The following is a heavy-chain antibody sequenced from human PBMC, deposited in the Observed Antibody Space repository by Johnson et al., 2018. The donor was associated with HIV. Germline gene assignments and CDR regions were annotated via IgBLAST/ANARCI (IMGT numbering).Heavy chain of an antibody. CDR2: IKSKTDGGTT. D-gene: IGHD3-3*01. CDR3: ARGRPYYKFWSGDDAFDI. CDR1: GFSFNNAW. V-gene: IGHV3-15*01. J-gene: IGHJ3*02. Sequence: VQLVESGGGLVKPGGSLRLSCAASGFSFNNAWMNWVRQAPGKGLEWVGRIKSKTDGGTTDYAAPVKGRFTISRDDSKNTLYLQMNSLKTEDTAVYYCARGRPYYKFWSGDDAFDIWGQGTMVTVSS.